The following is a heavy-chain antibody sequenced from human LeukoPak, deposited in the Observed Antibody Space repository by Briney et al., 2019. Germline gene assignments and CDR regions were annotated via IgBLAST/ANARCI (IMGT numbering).Heavy chain of an antibody. V-gene: IGHV1-69*04. CDR2: IIPILGIA. D-gene: IGHD2-15*01. J-gene: IGHJ4*02. CDR1: GGTFSSYA. CDR3: AREVGAARDFDY. Sequence: GASVKVSCKASGGTFSSYAISWVRQAPGQGLEWVGRIIPILGIANYAQKFQGRVTITADKSTSTAYMELSSLRSEDTAVYYCAREVGAARDFDYWGQGTLVTVSS.